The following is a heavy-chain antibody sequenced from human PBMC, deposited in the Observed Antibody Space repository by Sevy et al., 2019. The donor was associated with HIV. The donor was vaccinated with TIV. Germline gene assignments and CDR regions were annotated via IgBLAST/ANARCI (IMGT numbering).Heavy chain of an antibody. J-gene: IGHJ4*02. CDR2: TYYRSKWCN. V-gene: IGHV6-1*01. CDR1: GDSVSSNSAA. Sequence: SQTLSLTCAISGDSVSSNSAAWNWIRQSPSRGLEWLGRTYYRSKWCNDYAVSVKSRMSVNPDTSRNRFSLQLNSVSPEDTAVYYCVREGTGAFDYWGQGTLVTVSS. D-gene: IGHD2-8*02. CDR3: VREGTGAFDY.